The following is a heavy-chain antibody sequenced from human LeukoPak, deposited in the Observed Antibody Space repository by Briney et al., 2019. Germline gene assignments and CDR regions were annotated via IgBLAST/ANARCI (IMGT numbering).Heavy chain of an antibody. CDR3: ARDGGHVVTGEYYFDY. D-gene: IGHD3-16*01. Sequence: PSETLSLTCTVSGGSVSSGSYYWSWIRQPPGKGLEWIGYIYYSGSTNYNPSLKSRATISVDTSKNQFSLKLSSVTAADTAVYYCARDGGHVVTGEYYFDYWGQGTLVTVSS. CDR1: GGSVSSGSYY. V-gene: IGHV4-61*01. J-gene: IGHJ4*02. CDR2: IYYSGST.